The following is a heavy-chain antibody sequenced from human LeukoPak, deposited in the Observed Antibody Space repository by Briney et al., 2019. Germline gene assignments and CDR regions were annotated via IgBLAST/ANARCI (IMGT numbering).Heavy chain of an antibody. J-gene: IGHJ6*02. CDR3: ATRSPRAVAEYYYYGMDV. D-gene: IGHD6-19*01. Sequence: ASVKVSCKASGYTFTSYGISWVRQAPGQGLEWMGWISAYNGNTNYAQKLQGRVTMTTDTSTSTAYMELRSLRSDDTAVYYCATRSPRAVAEYYYYGMDVWGQGTTVTVSS. CDR1: GYTFTSYG. CDR2: ISAYNGNT. V-gene: IGHV1-18*01.